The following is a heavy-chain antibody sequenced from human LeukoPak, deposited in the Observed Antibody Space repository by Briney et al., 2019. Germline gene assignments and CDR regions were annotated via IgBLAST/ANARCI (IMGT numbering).Heavy chain of an antibody. CDR3: ARGLSGSGSGCCPFEY. J-gene: IGHJ4*02. CDR1: GFTFSTYA. D-gene: IGHD2-15*01. Sequence: GGSLRLSCAASGFTFSTYAMSWVRQAPGKGLEWVSTLYGDDNTYYADSVKGRFTISRDNSKNTLHLQMNSLRAEDTAVYYCARGLSGSGSGCCPFEYWGQGTLVTVSS. V-gene: IGHV3-66*01. CDR2: LYGDDNT.